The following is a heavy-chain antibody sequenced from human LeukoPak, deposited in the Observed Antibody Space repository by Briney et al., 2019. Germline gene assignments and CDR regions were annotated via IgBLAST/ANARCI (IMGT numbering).Heavy chain of an antibody. V-gene: IGHV3-43D*03. CDR2: ISWDGGST. J-gene: IGHJ4*02. CDR3: AKDGSSGWYGGFDY. CDR1: GFTFDDYA. Sequence: GGSLRLSCAASGFTFDDYAMHWVRQAPGKGLEWVSLISWDGGSTYYADSVKGRFTISRDNSKNSLYLQMNSLRAEDTALYYCAKDGSSGWYGGFDYWGQGTLVTVSS. D-gene: IGHD6-19*01.